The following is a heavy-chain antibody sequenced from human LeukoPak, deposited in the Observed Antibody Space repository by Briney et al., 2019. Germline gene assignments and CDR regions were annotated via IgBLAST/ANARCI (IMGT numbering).Heavy chain of an antibody. V-gene: IGHV4-30-2*01. Sequence: SETLSLTCTVSGGSISSGGYYWSWIRQPPGKGLEWIGYIYHSGSTYYNPSLKSRVTISVDRSKNQFSLKLSSVTAADTAVYYCASSGIAAAGTGRWGQGTLVTVSS. CDR2: IYHSGST. J-gene: IGHJ4*02. CDR3: ASSGIAAAGTGR. D-gene: IGHD6-13*01. CDR1: GGSISSGGYY.